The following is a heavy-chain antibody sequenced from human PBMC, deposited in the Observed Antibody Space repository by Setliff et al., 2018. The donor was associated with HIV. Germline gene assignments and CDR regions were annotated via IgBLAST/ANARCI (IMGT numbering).Heavy chain of an antibody. V-gene: IGHV4-34*01. CDR3: VRGGAIPEGDVFDV. J-gene: IGHJ3*01. CDR2: VNQSGDT. Sequence: KPSETLSLTCAVYNESLSEYYWSWIRQPPGKRLEWIGEVNQSGDTKSNPSLESRVTVSVDTSKKQFSLKLTSVTAADTALYYCVRGGAIPEGDVFDVW. CDR1: NESLSEYY.